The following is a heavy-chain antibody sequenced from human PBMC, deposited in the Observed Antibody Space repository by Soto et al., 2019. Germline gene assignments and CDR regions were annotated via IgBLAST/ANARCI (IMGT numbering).Heavy chain of an antibody. CDR1: GYTFTSYA. D-gene: IGHD3-10*01. CDR3: ARDLGYYGSGSYFGLDYYYYGMDV. CDR2: INAGNGNT. V-gene: IGHV1-3*01. Sequence: ASVKVSCKASGYTFTSYAMHWVRQAPGQRLEWMGWINAGNGNTKYSQKFQGRVTITRDTSASTAYMELRSLRSDDTAVYYCARDLGYYGSGSYFGLDYYYYGMDVWGQGTTVTVSS. J-gene: IGHJ6*02.